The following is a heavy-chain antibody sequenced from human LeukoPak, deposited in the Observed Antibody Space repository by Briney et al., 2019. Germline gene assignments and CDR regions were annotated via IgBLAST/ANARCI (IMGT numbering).Heavy chain of an antibody. CDR3: ARVTSGGYSGYDYEGVDY. V-gene: IGHV1-18*01. CDR2: ISVYNGNT. D-gene: IGHD5-12*01. CDR1: GYTFTSYG. Sequence: GASVKVSCKASGYTFTSYGISWVRQAPGQGLEWMGWISVYNGNTNYGQKFQGRVTMTTDTSTSTAYMELRSLRSDDTAVYYCARVTSGGYSGYDYEGVDYWGQGTLVTVSS. J-gene: IGHJ4*02.